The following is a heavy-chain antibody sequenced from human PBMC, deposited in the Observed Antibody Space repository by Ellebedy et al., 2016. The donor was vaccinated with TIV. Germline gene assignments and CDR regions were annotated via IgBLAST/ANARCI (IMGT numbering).Heavy chain of an antibody. J-gene: IGHJ4*02. CDR1: GFTFSNYW. V-gene: IGHV3-74*01. CDR3: VRDGVGAPPFDY. CDR2: IKGDGSST. Sequence: GGSLRLXXTASGFTFSNYWMHWVRQAPGKGLVWVSRIKGDGSSTSYADSVMGRFTISRDNTKNTLSLQMNSLRDEDTALYYCVRDGVGAPPFDYWGQGTLVTVSS. D-gene: IGHD1-26*01.